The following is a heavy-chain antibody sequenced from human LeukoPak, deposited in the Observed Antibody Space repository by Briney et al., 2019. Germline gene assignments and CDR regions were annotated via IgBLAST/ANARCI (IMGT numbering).Heavy chain of an antibody. J-gene: IGHJ4*02. CDR1: GYTFTSYG. V-gene: IGHV1-18*01. CDR2: ISAYNGNT. CDR3: ARESGYSYGYMDY. Sequence: ASVKVSCKASGYTFTSYGISWVRQAPGQGLEWMGWISAYNGNTNYAQKFQGRVTITADESTSTAYMELSSLRSEDTAVYYCARESGYSYGYMDYWGQGTLVTVSS. D-gene: IGHD5-18*01.